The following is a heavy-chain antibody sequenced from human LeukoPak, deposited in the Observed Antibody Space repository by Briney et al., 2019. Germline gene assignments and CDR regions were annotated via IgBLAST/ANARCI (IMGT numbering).Heavy chain of an antibody. D-gene: IGHD3-22*01. CDR1: GGSFSGYY. Sequence: PSETLSLTCAVYGGSFSGYYWSWIRQTPGKGLEWIGEISHSGSTNYNPSLKSRVTISVDTSKNQFSLKLSSVTAADTAVYYCARHYYDSSGPENWGQGTLVTVSS. CDR2: ISHSGST. J-gene: IGHJ4*02. CDR3: ARHYYDSSGPEN. V-gene: IGHV4-34*01.